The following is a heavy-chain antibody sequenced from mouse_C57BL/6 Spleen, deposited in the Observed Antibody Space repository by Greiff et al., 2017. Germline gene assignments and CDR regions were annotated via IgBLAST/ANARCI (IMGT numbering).Heavy chain of an antibody. CDR3: ASDSNPAWFAG. D-gene: IGHD2-5*01. J-gene: IGHJ3*01. CDR1: GYTFTSYW. V-gene: IGHV1-72*01. CDR2: IDPNSGGT. Sequence: QVQLQQPGAELVKPGASVKLSCKASGYTFTSYWMHWVKQRPGRGLEWIGRIDPNSGGTKYNEKFKSKATLTVDKPSSTAYMQLISLTSEDSAVYYCASDSNPAWFAGWGARTLVTVSA.